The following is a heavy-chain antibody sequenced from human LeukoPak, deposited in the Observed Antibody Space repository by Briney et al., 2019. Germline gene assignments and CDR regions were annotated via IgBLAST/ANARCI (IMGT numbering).Heavy chain of an antibody. CDR3: ARAPRYYDSSGYTPTFDY. D-gene: IGHD3-22*01. J-gene: IGHJ4*02. V-gene: IGHV1-18*01. CDR2: ISAYNGDT. CDR1: GYTFASYG. Sequence: ASVKVSCKASGYTFASYGISWVRQAPGQGLEWMGWISAYNGDTRYAQNLQGRATMTTDTSTSTAYLELSSLRSEDTAVYYCARAPRYYDSSGYTPTFDYWGQGTLVTVSS.